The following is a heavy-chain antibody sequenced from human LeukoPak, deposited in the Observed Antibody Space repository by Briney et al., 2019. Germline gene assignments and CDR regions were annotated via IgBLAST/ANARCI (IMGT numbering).Heavy chain of an antibody. V-gene: IGHV1-69*05. D-gene: IGHD1-1*01. CDR1: GGTFRRHP. J-gene: IGHJ5*02. CDR2: IIPIFGTP. Sequence: GASVTVSCKASGGTFRRHPISWVRQAPGQGREWMGGIIPIFGTPNYAQKFQGRLTITTDESTSTAYMELGSLRSEDTAVYYCSSRPTGTAGNWFDPWGQGTLVTVSS. CDR3: SSRPTGTAGNWFDP.